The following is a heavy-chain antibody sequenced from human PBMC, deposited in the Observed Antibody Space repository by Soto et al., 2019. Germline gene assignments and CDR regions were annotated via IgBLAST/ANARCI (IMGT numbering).Heavy chain of an antibody. CDR2: MSYDGNNK. D-gene: IGHD2-8*01. V-gene: IGHV3-30*18. Sequence: QVQLVESGGGVVQPGGSLTLSCAASGFTFSSYGMHSVRQAPGKGLEWVAVMSYDGNNKYYADSVKGRFTVSRDNSRNTQFLQMNSLRVEDTAVYYCAKGFISGGYCANGICYHFDYWGQGTPVTVSS. J-gene: IGHJ4*02. CDR3: AKGFISGGYCANGICYHFDY. CDR1: GFTFSSYG.